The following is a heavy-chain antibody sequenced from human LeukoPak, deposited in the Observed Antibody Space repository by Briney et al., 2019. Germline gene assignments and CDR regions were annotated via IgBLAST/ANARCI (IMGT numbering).Heavy chain of an antibody. Sequence: GGSLRLSCAASGFTFSSYSMNWVRQAPGKGLEWVSSISGSSSYIYYADSVKGRFTISRDNAKNSLYLQMNSLRAEDTAVYYCARGVDTAMVPSGIYYYYYGMDVWGQGTTVTVSS. V-gene: IGHV3-21*01. CDR3: ARGVDTAMVPSGIYYYYYGMDV. CDR2: ISGSSSYI. D-gene: IGHD5-18*01. CDR1: GFTFSSYS. J-gene: IGHJ6*02.